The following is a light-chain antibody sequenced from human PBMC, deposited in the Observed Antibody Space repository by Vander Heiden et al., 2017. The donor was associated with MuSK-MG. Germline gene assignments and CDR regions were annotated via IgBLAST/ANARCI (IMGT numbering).Light chain of an antibody. V-gene: IGKV3-20*01. CDR1: QTVSSSY. Sequence: EIVLTQSPGTLSLSPGERATLSCRASQTVSSSYLAWYQQKPGQAPRLLIYGTSSRATVIPDRFSGSGSGTDFTLTISGLEPEDFAVYYCQQYGGSSWTFGQGSKVEIK. CDR3: QQYGGSSWT. J-gene: IGKJ1*01. CDR2: GTS.